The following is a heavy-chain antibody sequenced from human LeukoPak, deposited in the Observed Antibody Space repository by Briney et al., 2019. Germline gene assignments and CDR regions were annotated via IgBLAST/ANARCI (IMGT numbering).Heavy chain of an antibody. CDR3: ARAYSSSWYLNWFDP. V-gene: IGHV3-23*01. CDR2: IIASGGTT. D-gene: IGHD6-13*01. J-gene: IGHJ5*02. Sequence: GGSLRLSCTASGFPFSSYAMSWFRQTPGKGLEWVSSIIASGGTTYYADSVKGRFTISRDNSKNTVYLQMNTLRAEDTAIYYCARAYSSSWYLNWFDPWGQGTLVTVSS. CDR1: GFPFSSYA.